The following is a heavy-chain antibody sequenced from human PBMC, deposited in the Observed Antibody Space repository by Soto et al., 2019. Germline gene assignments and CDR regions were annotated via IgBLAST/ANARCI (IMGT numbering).Heavy chain of an antibody. Sequence: SLRLSCAASGFTFSSYWMHWVRQAPGKGLVWVSRINSDGSSTSYADSVKGRFTISRDNAKNTLYLQMNSLRAEDTAVYYCARALDYDFWSGNYYFDYWGQGTLVTVSS. V-gene: IGHV3-74*01. CDR3: ARALDYDFWSGNYYFDY. D-gene: IGHD3-3*01. J-gene: IGHJ4*02. CDR1: GFTFSSYW. CDR2: INSDGSST.